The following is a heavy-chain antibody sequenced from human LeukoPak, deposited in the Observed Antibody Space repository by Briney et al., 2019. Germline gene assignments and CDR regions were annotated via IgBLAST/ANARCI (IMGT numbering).Heavy chain of an antibody. D-gene: IGHD3-3*01. CDR1: GFTFSIYS. CDR2: ISSSSSTI. Sequence: GGSLRLSCAASGFTFSIYSMNWVRQAPRKGLECISYISSSSSTIYYADSVKGRFTISRDNAKNSLYLQMNSLRAEDTAFYYCVKDSSYDFWGNSFDSWGQGTLVTVSS. CDR3: VKDSSYDFWGNSFDS. J-gene: IGHJ4*02. V-gene: IGHV3-48*04.